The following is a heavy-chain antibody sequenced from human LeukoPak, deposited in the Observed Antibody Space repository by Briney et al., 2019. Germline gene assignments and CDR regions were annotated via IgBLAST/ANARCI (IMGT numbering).Heavy chain of an antibody. CDR3: ARPHSTFVGQDAAYYFDY. V-gene: IGHV4-59*12. CDR1: GGSISSYY. D-gene: IGHD2-15*01. Sequence: SETLSLTCTVSGGSISSYYWSWIRQPPGKGLEWIGYIYYSGSTNYNPSLKSRVTISVDTSKNQFSLNLRSVTAADTAVYYCARPHSTFVGQDAAYYFDYWGQGTLVAVSS. CDR2: IYYSGST. J-gene: IGHJ4*02.